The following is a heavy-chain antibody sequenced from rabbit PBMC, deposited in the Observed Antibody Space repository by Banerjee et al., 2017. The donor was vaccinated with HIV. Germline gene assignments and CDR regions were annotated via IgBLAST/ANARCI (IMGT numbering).Heavy chain of an antibody. CDR3: ARGAYPGSSALGL. D-gene: IGHD1-1*01. CDR2: IYTSSGST. V-gene: IGHV1S43*01. Sequence: EESGGDLVKPEGSLTLTCKASGFDLSSYYYMCWVRQAPGKGLELIACIYTSSGSTWYASWAKGRFTISRSTSLNTVTLQMTSLTAADTATYFCARGAYPGSSALGLWGPGTLVT. CDR1: GFDLSSYYY. J-gene: IGHJ4*01.